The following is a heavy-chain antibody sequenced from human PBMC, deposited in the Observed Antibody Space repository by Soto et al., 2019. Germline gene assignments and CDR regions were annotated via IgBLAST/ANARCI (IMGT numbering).Heavy chain of an antibody. CDR2: IYHSGST. CDR1: GYSISSGYY. D-gene: IGHD1-26*01. Sequence: SETLSLTCAVSGYSISSGYYWGCIRQPPGRGLEWIGSIYHSGSTYYNPSLKSRVTISVDTSKNQFSLKMSSVTAADTAVYYCARDVRRELRLNYYVMDVGGQGTTATV. CDR3: ARDVRRELRLNYYVMDV. V-gene: IGHV4-38-2*02. J-gene: IGHJ6*02.